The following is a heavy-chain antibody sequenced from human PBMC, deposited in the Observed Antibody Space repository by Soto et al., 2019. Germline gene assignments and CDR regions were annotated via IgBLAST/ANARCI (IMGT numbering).Heavy chain of an antibody. Sequence: TGGSLRLSCAASGFTFSSYSMNWVRQAPGKXLEWVSYISSSSSTIYYADSVKGRFTISRDNAKNSLYLQMNSLRDEDTAVYYCARDRDSRALYYDFWLQPHFGYWGQGTLVTVSS. CDR2: ISSSSSTI. D-gene: IGHD3-3*01. CDR3: ARDRDSRALYYDFWLQPHFGY. V-gene: IGHV3-48*02. J-gene: IGHJ4*02. CDR1: GFTFSSYS.